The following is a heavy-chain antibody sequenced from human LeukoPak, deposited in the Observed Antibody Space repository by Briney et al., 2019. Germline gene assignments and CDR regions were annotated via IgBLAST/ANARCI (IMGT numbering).Heavy chain of an antibody. CDR3: ARKRPNYFDY. CDR2: ISWNSDSI. J-gene: IGHJ4*02. V-gene: IGHV3-9*01. CDR1: GFNFDDYA. Sequence: PGRSLRLSCAASGFNFDDYAMHWVRQVPGKGLEWVSGISWNSDSIGYADSVKGRFTISRDNAENSLYLQMNSLRAEDTALYYCARKRPNYFDYWGQGTLVTVSS.